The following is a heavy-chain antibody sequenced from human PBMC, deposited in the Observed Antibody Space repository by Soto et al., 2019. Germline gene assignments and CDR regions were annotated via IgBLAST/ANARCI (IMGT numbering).Heavy chain of an antibody. CDR3: ASVRSSYDSSGLMGY. J-gene: IGHJ4*02. CDR2: ISAYNGTA. CDR1: GYTFTSYG. D-gene: IGHD3-22*01. V-gene: IGHV1-18*01. Sequence: GASVKVSCKASGYTFTSYGISWVRQAPGQGLEWMGWISAYNGTANYAQKFQGRVTITADESTSTAYMELSSLRSEDTAVYYCASVRSSYDSSGLMGYWGQGTLVTVSS.